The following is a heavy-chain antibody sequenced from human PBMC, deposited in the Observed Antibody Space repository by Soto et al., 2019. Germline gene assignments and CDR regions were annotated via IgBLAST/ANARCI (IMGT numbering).Heavy chain of an antibody. V-gene: IGHV3-21*01. Sequence: GGSLRLSCAASGFTFSSYSMNWVRQAPGKGLEWVSSISSSSSYIYYADSVKGRFTISRDNAKNSLYLQMNSLRAEDTAVYYCARDLPGYYDSSGYYYVPLDYWGQGTLVTVSS. CDR3: ARDLPGYYDSSGYYYVPLDY. J-gene: IGHJ4*02. CDR2: ISSSSSYI. D-gene: IGHD3-22*01. CDR1: GFTFSSYS.